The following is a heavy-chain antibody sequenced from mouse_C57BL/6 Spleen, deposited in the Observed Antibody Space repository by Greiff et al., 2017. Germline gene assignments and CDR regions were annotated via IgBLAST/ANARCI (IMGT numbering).Heavy chain of an antibody. V-gene: IGHV1-53*01. J-gene: IGHJ3*01. D-gene: IGHD2-4*01. CDR2: INPSNGGT. CDR1: GYTFTSYW. Sequence: QVQLQQPGTALVKPGASVKLSCTASGYTFTSYWMHWVPQRPGHGLEWIGNINPSNGGTNYNEKFQSKATLTVDKSSSTAYLQLSSLTSEDSAVYYCAMFRDYDGAYWGQGTLVTVSA. CDR3: AMFRDYDGAY.